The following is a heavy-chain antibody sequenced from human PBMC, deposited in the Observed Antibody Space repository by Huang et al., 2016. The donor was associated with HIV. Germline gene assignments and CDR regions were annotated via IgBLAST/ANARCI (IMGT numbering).Heavy chain of an antibody. D-gene: IGHD3-16*01. J-gene: IGHJ4*02. V-gene: IGHV4-34*01. CDR3: ARGRGDARGFLGLDF. CDR1: GGSFSGPN. CDR2: INHSGRT. Sequence: QVQLHQWGAGLLKPSETLSLTCAVYGGSFSGPNWTWIRQTPGKGLEWMGEINHSGRTNYSPSRKGRVTISLDTSKNQFSLRLRSVTAADTAVYYCARGRGDARGFLGLDFWGQGTLVTVSS.